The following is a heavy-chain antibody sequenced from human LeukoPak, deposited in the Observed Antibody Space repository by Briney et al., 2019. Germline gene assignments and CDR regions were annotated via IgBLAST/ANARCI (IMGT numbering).Heavy chain of an antibody. J-gene: IGHJ4*02. Sequence: PSETLSLTCAVYGGSFSGYYWSWIRQPPGKGLEWIGEINHSGSTNYNPSLKSRVTISVDTSKNQFSLKLSSVTAADTAVYYCARGSDSSAPNLGYWGQGTLVTVSS. CDR2: INHSGST. D-gene: IGHD3-22*01. CDR3: ARGSDSSAPNLGY. V-gene: IGHV4-34*01. CDR1: GGSFSGYY.